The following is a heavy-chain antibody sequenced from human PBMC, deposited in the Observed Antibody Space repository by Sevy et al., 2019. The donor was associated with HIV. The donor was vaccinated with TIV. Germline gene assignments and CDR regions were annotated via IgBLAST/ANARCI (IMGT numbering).Heavy chain of an antibody. J-gene: IGHJ3*02. CDR1: GFTFSSYS. Sequence: GGSLRLSCAASGFTFSSYSMNWVRQAPGKGLEWVSSISGISNYTYYADSVKGRFSISRDNAKNSLYLQMNSLRVEDTAVYYCARGVQIYDAFDIWGQRTMVTVSS. V-gene: IGHV3-21*01. CDR3: ARGVQIYDAFDI. CDR2: ISGISNYT. D-gene: IGHD6-6*01.